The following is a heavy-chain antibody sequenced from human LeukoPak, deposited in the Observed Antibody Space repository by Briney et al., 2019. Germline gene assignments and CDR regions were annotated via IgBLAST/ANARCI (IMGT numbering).Heavy chain of an antibody. CDR2: FTSMSRTI. Sequence: GGSLRLSCAASGFTFSRYSMTWVRQAPGKRLEWVSSFTSMSRTIYYADSVKGRFTISRDDAKESLYLQMNSLRAEDTAIYYCARQSSGIAATDKIDYWGQGALVTVSS. CDR1: GFTFSRYS. CDR3: ARQSSGIAATDKIDY. V-gene: IGHV3-21*01. J-gene: IGHJ4*02. D-gene: IGHD6-13*01.